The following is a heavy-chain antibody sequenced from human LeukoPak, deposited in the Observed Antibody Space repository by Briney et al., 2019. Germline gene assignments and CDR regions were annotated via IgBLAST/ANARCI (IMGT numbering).Heavy chain of an antibody. Sequence: PGESLKISCKASGYSFTIYWIGWVRQMPGKGLESMGIIYPGDSDARYSPSFQGQVTISADKSITTAYLQWSSLKASDTAMYYCARQSGDGDYFDYWGQGTLVTVSS. J-gene: IGHJ4*02. D-gene: IGHD3-10*01. V-gene: IGHV5-51*01. CDR3: ARQSGDGDYFDY. CDR2: IYPGDSDA. CDR1: GYSFTIYW.